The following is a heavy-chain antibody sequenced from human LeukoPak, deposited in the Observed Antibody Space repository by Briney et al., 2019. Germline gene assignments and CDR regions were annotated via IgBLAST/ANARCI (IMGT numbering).Heavy chain of an antibody. CDR2: ISYDGSNK. CDR1: GFTFSSYG. D-gene: IGHD6-19*01. V-gene: IGHV3-30*18. CDR3: AKDSGIAVAGTLRAFDI. J-gene: IGHJ3*02. Sequence: GGSLRLSCAASGFTFSSYGMHWVRQAPGKGLEWVAVISYDGSNKYFADSVKGRFTISRDNSKNTLYLQMNSPRAEDTAVYYCAKDSGIAVAGTLRAFDIWGQGTMVTVSS.